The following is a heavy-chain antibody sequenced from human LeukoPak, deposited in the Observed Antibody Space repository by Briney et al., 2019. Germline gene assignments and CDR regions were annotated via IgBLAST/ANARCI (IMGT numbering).Heavy chain of an antibody. V-gene: IGHV3-7*01. D-gene: IGHD2-15*01. CDR3: ARRSQYCSGGSCYTIDY. CDR1: GFTFSSYW. CDR2: IKQDGSEK. J-gene: IGHJ4*02. Sequence: GGSLRLSCAASGFTFSSYWMSWVRQAPGKGLEWVANIKQDGSEKYYVDSVKGRFTISRDNAKNSLYLQMNSLRAEDTAVYYCARRSQYCSGGSCYTIDYWGQGTLVTVSS.